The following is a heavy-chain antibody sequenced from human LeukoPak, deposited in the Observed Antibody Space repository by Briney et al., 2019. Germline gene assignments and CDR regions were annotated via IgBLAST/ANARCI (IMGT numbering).Heavy chain of an antibody. CDR1: GFAFSSYG. Sequence: GRSLRLSCAASGFAFSSYGMQWVRQAPGKGLEWVAAIRYNGDDEYYADSVKGRFTISRDNSKNTLSLQVNSLRAEDTAVYYCAKDGVPSCTNGLCYIAYHYYMDVWGKGTTVTASS. V-gene: IGHV3-33*06. CDR3: AKDGVPSCTNGLCYIAYHYYMDV. J-gene: IGHJ6*03. D-gene: IGHD2-8*01. CDR2: IRYNGDDE.